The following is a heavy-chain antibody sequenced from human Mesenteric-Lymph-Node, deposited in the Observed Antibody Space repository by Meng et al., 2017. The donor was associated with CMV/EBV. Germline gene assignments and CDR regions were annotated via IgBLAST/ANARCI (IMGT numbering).Heavy chain of an antibody. CDR1: GDSISNSTYY. D-gene: IGHD3-22*01. CDR3: ARRGNYYSDYSEY. J-gene: IGHJ4*02. Sequence: QLQLQESGPGLVKPSETLSLSCIVSGDSISNSTYYWTWIRQPPGKGLEWIGSAHHSGTTYYNPSLKGRLTISVDTSANLFSLRLTTVTAADTATYYCARRGNYYSDYSEYWGQGTLVTVSS. V-gene: IGHV4-39*01. CDR2: AHHSGTT.